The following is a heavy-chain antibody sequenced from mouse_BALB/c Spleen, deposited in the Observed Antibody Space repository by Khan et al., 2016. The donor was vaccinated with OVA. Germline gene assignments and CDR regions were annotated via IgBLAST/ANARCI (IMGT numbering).Heavy chain of an antibody. J-gene: IGHJ3*01. CDR1: GYTFTSYT. Sequence: VQLQESGAELARPGASVKMSCKASGYTFTSYTIHWIKLRPGQGLEWIGYINPSNGYTNYNQKFKDKATLTADKSSTTAYMELSSLTSDDSALYNCVRDGAYHRIDGWFAYWGQGTLVTVSA. V-gene: IGHV1-4*01. D-gene: IGHD2-14*01. CDR3: VRDGAYHRIDGWFAY. CDR2: INPSNGYT.